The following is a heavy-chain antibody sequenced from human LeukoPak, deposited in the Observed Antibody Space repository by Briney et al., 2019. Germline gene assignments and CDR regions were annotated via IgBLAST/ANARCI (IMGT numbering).Heavy chain of an antibody. CDR1: GFTFSSYS. CDR3: ATANLYDFWSGYYDLYDY. J-gene: IGHJ4*02. V-gene: IGHV3-48*04. D-gene: IGHD3-3*01. CDR2: ISSSGSTI. Sequence: HPGGSLRLSCAASGFTFSSYSMNWVRQAPGKGLEWVSYISSSGSTIYYADSVKGRFTISRDNAKNSLYLQMNSLRAEDTAVYYCATANLYDFWSGYYDLYDYWGQGTLVTVSS.